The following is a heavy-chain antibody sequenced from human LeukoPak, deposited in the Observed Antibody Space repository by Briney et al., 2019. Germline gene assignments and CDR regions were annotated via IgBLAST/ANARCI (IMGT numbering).Heavy chain of an antibody. CDR1: GGTFSSYA. CDR2: IIPIFGTA. Sequence: SVKVSCKASGGTFSSYAISWVRQAPGQGLEWMGGIIPIFGTANYAQKFQGRVTITTDESTSTAYMELSSLRSEDTAVYYCARSNDVPRITILGESYYYYMDVWGKGTTVTVSS. V-gene: IGHV1-69*05. D-gene: IGHD3-3*01. CDR3: ARSNDVPRITILGESYYYYMDV. J-gene: IGHJ6*03.